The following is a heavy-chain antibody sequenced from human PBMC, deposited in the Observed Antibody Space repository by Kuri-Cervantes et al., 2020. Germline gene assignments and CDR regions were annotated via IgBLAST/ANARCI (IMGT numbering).Heavy chain of an antibody. CDR2: ISWNSGSL. CDR1: GFTFADYA. CDR3: TRDDSDY. V-gene: IGHV3-9*01. Sequence: SLKISCAASGFTFADYAMHWVRQAPGKGLEWVSGISWNSGSLGYADSVKGRFTISRDNAKNSLSLQMTSLRVEDTAVYYCTRDDSDYWGQGTLVTVSS. J-gene: IGHJ4*02.